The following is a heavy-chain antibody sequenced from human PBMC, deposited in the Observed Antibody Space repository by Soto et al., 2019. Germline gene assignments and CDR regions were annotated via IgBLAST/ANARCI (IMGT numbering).Heavy chain of an antibody. Sequence: GGSLRLSCAASGFTFSRYAMSWVRQAPGKGLEWVSAISGSGGSTYYADSVKGRFTISRDNSKNTLYLQMNSLRAEDTAVYYCSKSQSYYYDSSGYATWGQGTLVTVSS. V-gene: IGHV3-23*01. CDR2: ISGSGGST. D-gene: IGHD3-22*01. CDR1: GFTFSRYA. J-gene: IGHJ5*02. CDR3: SKSQSYYYDSSGYAT.